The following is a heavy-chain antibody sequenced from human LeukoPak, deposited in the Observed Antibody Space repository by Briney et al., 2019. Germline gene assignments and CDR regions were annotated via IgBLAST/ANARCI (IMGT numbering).Heavy chain of an antibody. J-gene: IGHJ6*03. V-gene: IGHV5-51*01. CDR2: IYPDDSDT. Sequence: GESLKISCKGSGYSFTSYWIAWVRQMPGKGLEWMGIIYPDDSDTKYSPSFQGQVTISVDESISTAYLQWSSLKASDTAIYYCARHEVGGDSSSGYEYYYYMDVWGKGTAVTVSS. D-gene: IGHD3-3*01. CDR3: ARHEVGGDSSSGYEYYYYMDV. CDR1: GYSFTSYW.